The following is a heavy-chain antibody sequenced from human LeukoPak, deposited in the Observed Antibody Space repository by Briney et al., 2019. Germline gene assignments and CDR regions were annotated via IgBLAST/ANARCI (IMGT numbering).Heavy chain of an antibody. D-gene: IGHD2-15*01. CDR2: IYYSGST. Sequence: SETLTLTCTVSGSSISTYYWSWIRQPPGKGLEWIGYIYYSGSTNYNPSLTNRITMSVDTSPNQFSLKLSSVTAADTAVYYCARGSTLPRIQDNWLVPWGQGTLVTVSS. CDR1: GSSISTYY. CDR3: ARGSTLPRIQDNWLVP. V-gene: IGHV4-59*01. J-gene: IGHJ5*02.